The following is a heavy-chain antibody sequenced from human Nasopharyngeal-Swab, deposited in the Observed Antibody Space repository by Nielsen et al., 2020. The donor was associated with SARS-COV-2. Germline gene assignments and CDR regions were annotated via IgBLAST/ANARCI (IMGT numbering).Heavy chain of an antibody. Sequence: WIRQPPGKRLEWIGYMYYSGTTNSIPSLKSRVTMSVDTSKNQSSLKLTSVTAADTAVYYCARRTYDSLNSYWYFDLWGRGTLVTVSS. CDR3: ARRTYDSLNSYWYFDL. CDR2: MYYSGTT. J-gene: IGHJ2*01. D-gene: IGHD2/OR15-2a*01. V-gene: IGHV4-61*07.